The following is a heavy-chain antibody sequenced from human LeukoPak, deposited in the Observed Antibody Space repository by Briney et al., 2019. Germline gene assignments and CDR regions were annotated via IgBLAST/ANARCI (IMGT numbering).Heavy chain of an antibody. V-gene: IGHV3-48*02. J-gene: IGHJ5*02. CDR2: ISSSSSTI. CDR1: GFTFSSYS. CDR3: ARVPYYYDSSGYPP. D-gene: IGHD3-22*01. Sequence: PGGSLRLSCAASGFTFSSYSMNWVRQAPGKGLEGVSYISSSSSTIYYADSVKGRFTISRDNAKNSLYLQMNSLRDEDTAVYYCARVPYYYDSSGYPPWGQGTRVTVSS.